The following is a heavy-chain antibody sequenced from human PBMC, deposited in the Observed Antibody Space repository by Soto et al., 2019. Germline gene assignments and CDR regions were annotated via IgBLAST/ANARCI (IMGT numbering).Heavy chain of an antibody. CDR2: IYYSGST. CDR1: GGSISSYY. CDR3: ARDRGSLKSHDSSGYYYGEGYYYYYYGMDV. Sequence: SETLSLTCTVSGGSISSYYWSWIRQPPGKGLEWIGYIYYSGSTNYNPSLKSRVTISVDTSKNQFSLKLSSVTAADTAVYYCARDRGSLKSHDSSGYYYGEGYYYYYYGMDVWGQGTTVTVSS. D-gene: IGHD3-22*01. V-gene: IGHV4-59*01. J-gene: IGHJ6*02.